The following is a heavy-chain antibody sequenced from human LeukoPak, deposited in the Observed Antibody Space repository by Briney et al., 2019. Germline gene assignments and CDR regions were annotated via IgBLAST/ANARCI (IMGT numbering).Heavy chain of an antibody. J-gene: IGHJ4*02. CDR3: ARGGTYQPLPGY. CDR2: ISSSSSYT. CDR1: GFTFSSYS. V-gene: IGHV3-21*01. D-gene: IGHD2-2*01. Sequence: GGSLRLSCAASGFTFSSYSMNWVRQAPGKGLEWVSSISSSSSYTYYADSVKGRFTISRDNAKNSLCLQMNSLRAEDTAVYYCARGGTYQPLPGYWGQGTLVTVSS.